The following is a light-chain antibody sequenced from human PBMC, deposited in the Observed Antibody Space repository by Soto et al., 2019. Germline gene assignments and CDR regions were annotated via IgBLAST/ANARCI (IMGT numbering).Light chain of an antibody. V-gene: IGKV1-39*01. CDR2: AAS. Sequence: DIQMTQARSSLCASVGARVSITYRASQSISSYLNWYQQKPGKAPKLLIYAASSLQSGVPSRFSGSGSGTEFTLTISSLQPDDFATYYCQHYKMYSPWTFGQGTKVDIK. CDR3: QHYKMYSPWT. J-gene: IGKJ1*01. CDR1: QSISSY.